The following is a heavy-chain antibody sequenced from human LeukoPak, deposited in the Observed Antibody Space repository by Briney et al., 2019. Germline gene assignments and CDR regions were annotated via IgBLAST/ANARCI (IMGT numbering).Heavy chain of an antibody. D-gene: IGHD3-22*01. J-gene: IGHJ4*02. CDR1: GDSMRIDSYY. CDR3: ARLGDSSGYHAY. V-gene: IGHV4-39*01. CDR2: LYSGST. Sequence: SETLSLTCTVSGDSMRIDSYYWGWLRQSPGKGLEWMGSLYSGSTYYNPSLKSRVTIFVDTSKNQFSLKLSSVTATDTAMYYCARLGDSSGYHAYWGQGILVTVSS.